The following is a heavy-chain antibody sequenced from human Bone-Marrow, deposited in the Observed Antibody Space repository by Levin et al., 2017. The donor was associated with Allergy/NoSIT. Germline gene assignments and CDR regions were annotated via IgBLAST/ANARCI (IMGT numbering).Heavy chain of an antibody. D-gene: IGHD3/OR15-3a*01. V-gene: IGHV4-59*01. CDR1: GDSISTYY. Sequence: SSETLSLTCTVSGDSISTYYWSWVRQPPGKGLEWMGHISNSGSSHYNPSLKSRVTMSVDTPKQFSLKLSSVTPADTAVYYCARVRSLTMISGYFDLWGRGTLVTVSS. CDR3: ARVRSLTMISGYFDL. J-gene: IGHJ2*01. CDR2: ISNSGSS.